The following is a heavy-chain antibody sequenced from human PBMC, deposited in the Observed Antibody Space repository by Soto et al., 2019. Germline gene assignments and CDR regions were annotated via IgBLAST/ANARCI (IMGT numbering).Heavy chain of an antibody. CDR3: ARNGDSSDYRGWFDP. D-gene: IGHD3-22*01. V-gene: IGHV4-34*01. J-gene: IGHJ5*02. Sequence: SETLSLTCAVYGGSFSGYYWSWIRQPPGKGLEWIGEINHSGSTNYNPSLKSRVTISVDTSKNQFSLKLSSVTAADTAVYYCARNGDSSDYRGWFDPWGQGTLVTVSS. CDR1: GGSFSGYY. CDR2: INHSGST.